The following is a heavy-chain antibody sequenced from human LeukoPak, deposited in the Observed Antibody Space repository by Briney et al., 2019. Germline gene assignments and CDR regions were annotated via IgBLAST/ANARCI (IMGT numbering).Heavy chain of an antibody. D-gene: IGHD2-15*01. CDR2: IYYSGST. CDR1: GDSISRSSDY. V-gene: IGHV4-39*07. CDR3: ARGYCSGGSCYSYYYNYMDV. Sequence: KTSETLSLTCTVSGDSISRSSDYWGWIRQPPGKGPEWIGSIYYSGSTYYNPSLKSRVTISVDTSKNQFSLKLSSVTAADTAVYYCARGYCSGGSCYSYYYNYMDVWGKGTTVTVSS. J-gene: IGHJ6*03.